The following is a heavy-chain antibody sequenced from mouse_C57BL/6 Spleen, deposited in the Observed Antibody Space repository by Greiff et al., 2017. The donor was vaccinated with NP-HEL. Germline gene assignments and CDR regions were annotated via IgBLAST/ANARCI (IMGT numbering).Heavy chain of an antibody. Sequence: VEPGASVMMSCKASGYTFTDYYMNWVKQSHGKSLEWIGVINPYNGGTSYNQKFKGKATLTVGKSSSTAYMELNSLTSEDSAVYYCAREGRWAFDYWGQGTTLTVSS. CDR1: GYTFTDYY. J-gene: IGHJ2*01. CDR2: INPYNGGT. CDR3: AREGRWAFDY. D-gene: IGHD4-1*01. V-gene: IGHV1-19*01.